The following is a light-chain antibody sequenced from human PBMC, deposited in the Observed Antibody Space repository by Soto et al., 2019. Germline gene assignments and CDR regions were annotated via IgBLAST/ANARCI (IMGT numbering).Light chain of an antibody. CDR1: QSVSISY. CDR2: ASS. Sequence: EIVLTQSPGTLSLSPGDRATLSCRASQSVSISYLGWYQQKPGQAPRLLIYASSGRATGIPDRFSGSGSGTDFNLTISRLESEDFAVYYCQQYGSSPLTFGGWTKVEIK. J-gene: IGKJ4*02. V-gene: IGKV3-20*01. CDR3: QQYGSSPLT.